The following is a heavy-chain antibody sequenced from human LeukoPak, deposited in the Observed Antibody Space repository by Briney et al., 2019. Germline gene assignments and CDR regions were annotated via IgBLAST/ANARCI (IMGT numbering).Heavy chain of an antibody. CDR1: GFIFRDFT. CDR2: IWPDGGTT. D-gene: IGHD6-13*01. V-gene: IGHV3-23*01. CDR3: AKDRLPDSSWSLDY. Sequence: QPGGSLRLSCAASGFIFRDFTLNWVRQAPGKGLDWVSGIWPDGGTTFYADSVKSRFTISRDNSRNILYLQMNSLRAEDTAIYYCAKDRLPDSSWSLDYWGQGTLVTVSS. J-gene: IGHJ4*02.